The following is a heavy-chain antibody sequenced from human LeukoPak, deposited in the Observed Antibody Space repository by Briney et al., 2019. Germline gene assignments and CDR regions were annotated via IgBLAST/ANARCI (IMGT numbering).Heavy chain of an antibody. CDR3: AREEALGGGYCSSTSCKSLDY. CDR2: IYTSGST. D-gene: IGHD2-2*01. J-gene: IGHJ4*02. CDR1: GGSISSGSYY. Sequence: SQTLSLTCTVSGGSISSGSYYWSWIRQPAGKGLEWIGRIYTSGSTNYNPSLKSRVTISVDTSKNQFSLKLSSVTAADTAVYYCAREEALGGGYCSSTSCKSLDYWGQGTLVTVSS. V-gene: IGHV4-61*02.